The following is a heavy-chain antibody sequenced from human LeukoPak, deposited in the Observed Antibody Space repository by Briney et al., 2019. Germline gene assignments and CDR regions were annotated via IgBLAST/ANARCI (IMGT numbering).Heavy chain of an antibody. CDR3: ARLGVYDGNSYGSY. V-gene: IGHV1-8*01. D-gene: IGHD5-18*01. J-gene: IGHJ4*02. CDR2: MNPNSGNT. Sequence: GASVKVSCKASGYTFTSYDINWVRQATGQGLEWXXWMNPNSGNTGYAQKFQGRVTMTRNTSISTAYMELSSLRSEDTAVYYCARLGVYDGNSYGSYWGQGTLVTVSS. CDR1: GYTFTSYD.